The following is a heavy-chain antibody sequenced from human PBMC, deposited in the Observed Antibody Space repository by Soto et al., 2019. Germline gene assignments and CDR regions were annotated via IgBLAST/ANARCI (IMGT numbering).Heavy chain of an antibody. CDR3: ARHDGIVGASKF. D-gene: IGHD1-26*01. CDR2: VYNSGTT. Sequence: SETLSLTCTVSGDSISSSNSYWGWIRHPLGKGLEWIGAVYNSGTTYYSPSLKSRVTVSVDTSKSQFSLKLTSVTATDTALYYCARHDGIVGASKFWGQGTLVTVSS. V-gene: IGHV4-39*01. J-gene: IGHJ4*02. CDR1: GDSISSSNSY.